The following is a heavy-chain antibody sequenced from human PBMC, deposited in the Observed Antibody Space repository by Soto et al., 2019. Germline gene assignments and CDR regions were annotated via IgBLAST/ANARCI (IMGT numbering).Heavy chain of an antibody. J-gene: IGHJ4*02. V-gene: IGHV4-4*02. CDR3: VRDSRTGCSSVNCYMH. Sequence: QLQLRESGPGLVQPSGTLSLTCDVSGDSLTNNHWWSWVRQAPGKGLEWIGEIWHTGRPNYNPSLQCRVDISIDKSKNHFSSKLTSVTAADTAVYYCVRDSRTGCSSVNCYMHWGQGTLVTVSS. CDR2: IWHTGRP. CDR1: GDSLTNNHW. D-gene: IGHD2-15*01.